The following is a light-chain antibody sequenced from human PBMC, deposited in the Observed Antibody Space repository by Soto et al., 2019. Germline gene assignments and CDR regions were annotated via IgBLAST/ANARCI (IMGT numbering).Light chain of an antibody. J-gene: IGKJ5*01. Sequence: EIVLTQSPGTLSLSPGERASLSCRASQSLSSSNYLAWYQQRPGQAPRLLIYGASTRATGIPARFSGSGSGTEFTLTISSLQSEDFATYYCQQYYSYPPTFGQGTRLEIK. CDR1: QSLSSSNY. V-gene: IGKV3-15*01. CDR3: QQYYSYPPT. CDR2: GAS.